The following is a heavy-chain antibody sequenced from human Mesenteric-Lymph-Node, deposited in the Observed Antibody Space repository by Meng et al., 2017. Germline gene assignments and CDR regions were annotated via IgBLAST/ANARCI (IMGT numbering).Heavy chain of an antibody. J-gene: IGHJ1*01. CDR1: GDSVSSNSAA. V-gene: IGHV6-1*01. Sequence: QVQLQQSRPGLVNSSPTLSLTCASSGDSVSSNSAAWNWIRQSPSRGLEWLGRTYYRSKWYNDYAVSVKSRITINPDTSKNQFSLQLNSVTPEDTAVYYCARVGATTFAVGYFQHWGQGTLVTVSS. D-gene: IGHD1-26*01. CDR3: ARVGATTFAVGYFQH. CDR2: TYYRSKWYN.